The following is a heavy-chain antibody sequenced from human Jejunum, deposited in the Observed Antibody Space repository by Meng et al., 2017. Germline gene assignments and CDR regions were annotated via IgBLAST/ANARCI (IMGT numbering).Heavy chain of an antibody. V-gene: IGHV3-23*01. CDR1: GFTFSDYV. Sequence: GGSLRLSCAASGFTFSDYVMGWVRQVPGKGLEWVSSIYPSGASTFHADSVKGRFTISRDNSENTLYLQMSSLRADDTAIYYCAKGVKSGAYYVAFDIWDQGTTVTVSS. CDR2: IYPSGAST. J-gene: IGHJ3*02. D-gene: IGHD1-26*01. CDR3: AKGVKSGAYYVAFDI.